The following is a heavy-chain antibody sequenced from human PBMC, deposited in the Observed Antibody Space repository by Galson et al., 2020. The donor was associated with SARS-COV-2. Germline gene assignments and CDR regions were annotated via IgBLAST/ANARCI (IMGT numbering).Heavy chain of an antibody. CDR2: INPKSGNT. D-gene: IGHD3-3*01. Sequence: ASVKVSCKASGYTFTSYDIHWVRQATGQGLEWMGWINPKSGNTHYAQKFQGRVTMTRNNSISTAYMELSSLRSEDTAVYYCARGFDYDFWSGYSWGGYYMDVWGKGTTVTVSS. CDR3: ARGFDYDFWSGYSWGGYYMDV. CDR1: GYTFTSYD. J-gene: IGHJ6*03. V-gene: IGHV1-8*02.